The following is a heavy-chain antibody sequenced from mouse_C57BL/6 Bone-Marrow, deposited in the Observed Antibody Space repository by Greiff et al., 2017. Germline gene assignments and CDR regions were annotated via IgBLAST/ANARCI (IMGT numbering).Heavy chain of an antibody. D-gene: IGHD1-2*01. V-gene: IGHV1-52*01. CDR1: GYTFTSYW. CDR2: IAPSDSET. J-gene: IGHJ1*03. Sequence: QVQLQQPGAELVRPGSSVQLSCKASGYTFTSYWMHWVKQRPIQGLECIGNIAPSDSETHYNQKFKDKATLTVDKSSSTAYMQLSSLTSEDSAVYYCARNYGVWYFDVWGTGTTVTVAS. CDR3: ARNYGVWYFDV.